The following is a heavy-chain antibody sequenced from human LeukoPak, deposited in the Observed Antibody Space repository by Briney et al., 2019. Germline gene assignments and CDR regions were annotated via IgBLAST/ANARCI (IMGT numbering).Heavy chain of an antibody. J-gene: IGHJ3*02. CDR3: ARLSGGSALRNDAFHI. D-gene: IGHD1-26*01. V-gene: IGHV5-51*01. CDR2: VYPDNSKA. CDR1: GYTFAIYW. Sequence: GESLKISCKGSGYTFAIYWIAWVRQMPGKGLEWMGIVYPDNSKAIYSPSFQGQVTISADKSINTAYLQWSSLKASDTAIYYCARLSGGSALRNDAFHIWGQGTIVPVSS.